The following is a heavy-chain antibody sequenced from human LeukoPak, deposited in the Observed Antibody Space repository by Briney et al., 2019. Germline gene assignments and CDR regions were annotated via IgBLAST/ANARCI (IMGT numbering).Heavy chain of an antibody. CDR3: AKTAAKWIQLWLRYFDY. D-gene: IGHD5-18*01. J-gene: IGHJ4*02. CDR2: ISGSGGST. CDR1: GFTFSSYA. V-gene: IGHV3-23*01. Sequence: QPGGSLRLSCAASGFTFSSYAMSWVRQAPGKGLEWVSAISGSGGSTYYADSVKGRFTISRDNSKNTLYLQMNSLRAEDTAVYYCAKTAAKWIQLWLRYFDYWGQGTLVTVSS.